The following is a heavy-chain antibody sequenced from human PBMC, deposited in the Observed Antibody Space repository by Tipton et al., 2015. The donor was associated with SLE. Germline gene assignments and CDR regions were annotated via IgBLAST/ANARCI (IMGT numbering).Heavy chain of an antibody. CDR2: IRSKAYGGTA. J-gene: IGHJ3*02. Sequence: RSLRLSCAASGFTFGDYVMNWFRQAPGKGLEWVGFIRSKAYGGTAEYAASVKGRFTISRDDSKSIAYLQMNSLKTEDTAVYYCTRDHIVVVDDAFDIWGQGTMVTVSS. V-gene: IGHV3-49*03. CDR1: GFTFGDYV. CDR3: TRDHIVVVDDAFDI. D-gene: IGHD2-21*01.